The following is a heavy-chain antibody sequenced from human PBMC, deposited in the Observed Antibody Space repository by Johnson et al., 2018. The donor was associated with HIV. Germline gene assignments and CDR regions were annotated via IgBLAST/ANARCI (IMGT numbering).Heavy chain of an antibody. CDR1: GFTFDDYG. V-gene: IGHV3-48*04. CDR3: ARDLGPGDDAFDI. Sequence: VQLVESGGGVVRPGGSLRLSCAASGFTFDDYGMSWVRQAPGKGLEWVSYISSSGSTIYYADSVKGRLTISRDNAKNSLYLQMNSLRAEDTAVYYCARDLGPGDDAFDIWGQGTMVTVSS. J-gene: IGHJ3*02. D-gene: IGHD1-1*01. CDR2: ISSSGSTI.